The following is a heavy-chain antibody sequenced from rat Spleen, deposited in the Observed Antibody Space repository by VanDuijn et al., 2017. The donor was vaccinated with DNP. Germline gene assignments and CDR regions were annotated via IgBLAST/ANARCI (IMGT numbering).Heavy chain of an antibody. CDR1: GFTFGDYY. CDR2: ISTTGDTT. J-gene: IGHJ4*01. V-gene: IGHV5S11*01. D-gene: IGHD1-1*01. Sequence: EVQLVESGGGLVQPGRSLKLSCATSGFTFGDYYMSWVRQAPTGGLEWVATISTTGDTTYYRDSVKGRFTISRDNAKSTLYLQMDSLRSEETATYYCARVQVGYYAMDAWGQGTSVTVSS. CDR3: ARVQVGYYAMDA.